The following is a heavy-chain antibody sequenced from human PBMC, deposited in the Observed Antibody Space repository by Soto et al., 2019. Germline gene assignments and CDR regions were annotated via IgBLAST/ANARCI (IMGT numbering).Heavy chain of an antibody. D-gene: IGHD4-17*01. J-gene: IGHJ5*02. CDR2: IYYSGST. CDR1: GGSISSGDYY. V-gene: IGHV4-30-4*01. Sequence: SETLSLTCTVSGGSISSGDYYWSWIRQPPGKGLEWIGYIYYSGSTYYNPSLKSRVTISVDTSKNQFSLKLSSVTAADTAVYYCARSYGDYADNWFAPWGQGTLVTVSS. CDR3: ARSYGDYADNWFAP.